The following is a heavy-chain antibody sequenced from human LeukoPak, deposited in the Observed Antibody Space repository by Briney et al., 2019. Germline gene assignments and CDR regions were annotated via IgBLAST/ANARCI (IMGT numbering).Heavy chain of an antibody. D-gene: IGHD6-19*01. V-gene: IGHV4-59*13. CDR1: GDSISNFY. CDR2: IFYSGTT. CDR3: ARAYSSGWYYFDY. J-gene: IGHJ4*02. Sequence: PSETLSLTCTVSGDSISNFYWGWVRQPPREGLEWVGSIFYSGTTNYNPSLKSRVTISLDTSKSQFSLRLSSVTAADTAVYYCARAYSSGWYYFDYWGQGTLVTVSS.